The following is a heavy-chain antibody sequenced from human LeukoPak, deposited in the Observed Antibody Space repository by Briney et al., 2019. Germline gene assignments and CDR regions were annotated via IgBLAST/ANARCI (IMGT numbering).Heavy chain of an antibody. V-gene: IGHV3-33*06. Sequence: PGTSLSLSCAASGFIFSNYVMHWVRQAPGKGLEWVAVIWHDGSEKYYGDSVKGRLSISRDNSKNTLYLQMNSLRAEDTAVYFCVKESDAFDIWGQGTMVTVSS. CDR3: VKESDAFDI. J-gene: IGHJ3*02. CDR2: IWHDGSEK. CDR1: GFIFSNYV.